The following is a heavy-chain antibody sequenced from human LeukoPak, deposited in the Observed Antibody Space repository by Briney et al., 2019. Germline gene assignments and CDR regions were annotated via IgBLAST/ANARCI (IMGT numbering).Heavy chain of an antibody. J-gene: IGHJ6*03. CDR2: ISSSSSTI. D-gene: IGHD5-18*01. CDR1: GFTFSSYS. V-gene: IGHV3-48*01. CDR3: ATSPRANSYGFYYYYMDV. Sequence: GGSLRLSCAASGFTFSSYSMNWVRQAPGKGLEWVSYISSSSSTIYYADSVKGRFTISRDNAKNSLYLQMNSLRAEDTAVYYCATSPRANSYGFYYYYMDVWGKGTTVTVSS.